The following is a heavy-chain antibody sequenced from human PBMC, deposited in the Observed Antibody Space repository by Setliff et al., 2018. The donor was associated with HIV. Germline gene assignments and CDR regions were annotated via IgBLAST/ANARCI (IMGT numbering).Heavy chain of an antibody. CDR3: ARLEYYYYMDV. CDR1: GGSISSSSYY. Sequence: SETLSLTCTVSGGSISSSSYYWAWIRQPPGKGLEYIGSVYFSGRAYYNPSLKSRVTISLDTSKNQFSLKLSSVTAADTAVYYSARLEYYYYMDVWGNGTTVTVSS. J-gene: IGHJ6*03. CDR2: VYFSGRA. V-gene: IGHV4-39*01.